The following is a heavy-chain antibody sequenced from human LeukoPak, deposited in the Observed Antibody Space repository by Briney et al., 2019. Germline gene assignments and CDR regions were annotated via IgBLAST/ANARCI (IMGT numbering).Heavy chain of an antibody. CDR1: GITFRIYA. D-gene: IGHD3-22*01. J-gene: IGHJ3*02. V-gene: IGHV3-23*01. Sequence: GGSLRLSCAGSGITFRIYAMTWVRQAPGKGLEWVSAISGSGSMTYYADSVKGRFTISRDKSNNTLYLQMNSLRAEDTALYYCAKTGDYFDSTDYYRPDAFDIWGQGTMVTVSS. CDR3: AKTGDYFDSTDYYRPDAFDI. CDR2: ISGSGSMT.